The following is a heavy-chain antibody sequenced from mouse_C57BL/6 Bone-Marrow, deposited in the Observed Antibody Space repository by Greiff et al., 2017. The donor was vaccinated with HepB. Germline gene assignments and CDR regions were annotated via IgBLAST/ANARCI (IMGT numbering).Heavy chain of an antibody. CDR2: IWTGGGT. Sequence: VQLQQSGPGLVAPSQSLSITCTVSGFSLTSYAISWVRQPPGKGLEWLGVIWTGGGTNYNSALKSRLSISKDNSKSQVFLKMNSLQTDDTARYYCALYYSNYYWYFDVWGTGTTVTVSS. CDR3: ALYYSNYYWYFDV. V-gene: IGHV2-9-1*01. D-gene: IGHD2-5*01. CDR1: GFSLTSYA. J-gene: IGHJ1*03.